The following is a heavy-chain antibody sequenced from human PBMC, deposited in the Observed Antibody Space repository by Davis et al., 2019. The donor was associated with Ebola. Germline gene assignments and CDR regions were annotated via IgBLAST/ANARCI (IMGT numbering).Heavy chain of an antibody. J-gene: IGHJ5*02. CDR3: ARVGSGNYYRWFDP. CDR1: GFTFSRYW. D-gene: IGHD5-12*01. CDR2: INSDGSTT. Sequence: PGGSLRLSCAASGFTFSRYWMHWVRQAPGKGLVWVSRINSDGSTTTYADSVKGRFTISRDNAKNTVYLQMNSLRADDTGVYYCARVGSGNYYRWFDPWGQGTLGIVSS. V-gene: IGHV3-74*01.